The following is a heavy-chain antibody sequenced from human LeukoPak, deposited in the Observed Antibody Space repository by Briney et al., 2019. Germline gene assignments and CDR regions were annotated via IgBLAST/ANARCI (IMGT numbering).Heavy chain of an antibody. D-gene: IGHD6-19*01. CDR3: ARAPPDSSGWYAYYYYGMDV. J-gene: IGHJ6*02. V-gene: IGHV3-21*01. Sequence: GGSLRLSCAASGFTFSSYSMNWVRQAPGKGLEWVSSISSSSSCIYYADSVKGRFTISRDNAKNSLYLQMNSLRAEDTAVYYCARAPPDSSGWYAYYYYGMDVWGQGTTVTVSS. CDR1: GFTFSSYS. CDR2: ISSSSSCI.